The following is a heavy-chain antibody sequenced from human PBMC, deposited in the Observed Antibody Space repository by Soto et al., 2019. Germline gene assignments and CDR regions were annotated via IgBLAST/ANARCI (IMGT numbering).Heavy chain of an antibody. CDR1: GGSISSGGYY. D-gene: IGHD3-3*01. Sequence: PSETLSLTCTVSGGSISSGGYYWSWIRQHPGKGLEWIGYIYYRGSTYYTPSLKSRVTISVDTSKNQFSLKLSSVTAADTAVYYCARVLSVSQWFGPWGQGPMVAVCS. J-gene: IGHJ5*02. CDR2: IYYRGST. V-gene: IGHV4-31*03. CDR3: ARVLSVSQWFGP.